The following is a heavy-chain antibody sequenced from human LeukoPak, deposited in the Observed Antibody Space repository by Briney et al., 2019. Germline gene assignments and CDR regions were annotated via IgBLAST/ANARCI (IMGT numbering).Heavy chain of an antibody. CDR3: SALEWLSERVDY. J-gene: IGHJ4*02. V-gene: IGHV4-61*02. D-gene: IGHD3-3*01. CDR1: GGSISSGSYY. CDR2: IYTSGST. Sequence: PSQTLSLTCTVSGGSISSGSYYWSWIRQPAGKGLEWIGRIYTSGSTNYNPSLKSRVTISVDTSTNQFSLKLSSVTAADTAVYYCSALEWLSERVDYWGQGTLVTVSS.